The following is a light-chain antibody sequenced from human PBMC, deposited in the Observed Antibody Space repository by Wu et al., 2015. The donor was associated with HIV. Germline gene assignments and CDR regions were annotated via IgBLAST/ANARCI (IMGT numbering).Light chain of an antibody. J-gene: IGKJ3*01. CDR3: QEYDSAPIT. Sequence: DIQMTQSPSSLSASVGDRVTITCRASQSISSYLNWYQQKPGKVPKVLIYDASSLQSGVPSRFSGSRSGTDFTLTISSLQPEDVATYYCQEYDSAPITFGPGTKVDIK. CDR2: DAS. V-gene: IGKV1-27*01. CDR1: QSISSY.